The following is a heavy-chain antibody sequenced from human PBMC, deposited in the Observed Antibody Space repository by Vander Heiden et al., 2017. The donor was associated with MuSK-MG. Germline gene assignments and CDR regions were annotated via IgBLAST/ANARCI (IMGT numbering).Heavy chain of an antibody. J-gene: IGHJ4*02. CDR3: ARIGYSSSSLDY. D-gene: IGHD6-6*01. CDR2: IKQDGSVK. CDR1: GFTFTNYW. V-gene: IGHV3-7*01. Sequence: EVQLVESGGGLVQPGGSPRLSCTTSGFTFTNYWMTWVCQAPGKGLEWVANIKQDGSVKYYVDSVKGRFTISRDNAENSLYLQMNSLRAEDTAVYYCARIGYSSSSLDYWGQGTLVIVSS.